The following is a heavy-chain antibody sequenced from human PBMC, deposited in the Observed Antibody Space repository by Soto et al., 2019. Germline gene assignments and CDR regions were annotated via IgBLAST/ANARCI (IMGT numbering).Heavy chain of an antibody. V-gene: IGHV4-59*01. D-gene: IGHD6-13*01. Sequence: SETLSLTCTVSGGSISSYYWSWFRQPPGKGLEWIGYIYYSGSTNYNPSLKSRVTISVDTSKNQFSLKLSSVTAADTAVYYCASSNIAAAGFYYYGMEVWGRGTTVTVSS. J-gene: IGHJ6*02. CDR2: IYYSGST. CDR3: ASSNIAAAGFYYYGMEV. CDR1: GGSISSYY.